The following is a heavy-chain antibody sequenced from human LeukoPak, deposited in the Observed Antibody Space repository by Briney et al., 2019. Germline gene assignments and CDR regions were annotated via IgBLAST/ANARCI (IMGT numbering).Heavy chain of an antibody. D-gene: IGHD2/OR15-2a*01. CDR1: GFSFNSYT. V-gene: IGHV3-21*01. J-gene: IGHJ6*02. CDR2: ISPVSSYT. CDR3: VRDVSRRIGMDV. Sequence: PGGSLRLSCLASGFSFNSYTMNWVREAPGKGLEWVSTISPVSSYTWYAESVKGRFNISRDNPKNSLYLQMDSLRAEDTAVYYCVRDVSRRIGMDVWGQGTTVTVSS.